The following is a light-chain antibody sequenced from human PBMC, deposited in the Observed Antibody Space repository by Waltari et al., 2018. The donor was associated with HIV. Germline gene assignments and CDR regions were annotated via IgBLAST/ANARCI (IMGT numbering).Light chain of an antibody. CDR2: ETS. J-gene: IGKJ4*01. CDR3: QQRGTWPLVT. V-gene: IGKV3-11*01. CDR1: QSVSRH. Sequence: EIALTQSPATLSVSPGESAVLSCRASQSVSRHLAWYQQKSGQGPRLLIYETSTRAAGTPGRFNGSGSGTDFVLTITDVEPGDVAVYYCQQRGTWPLVTFGGGTKVE.